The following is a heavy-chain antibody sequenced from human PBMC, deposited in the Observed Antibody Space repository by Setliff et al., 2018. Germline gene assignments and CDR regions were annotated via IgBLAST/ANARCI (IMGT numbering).Heavy chain of an antibody. V-gene: IGHV4-31*03. CDR1: GGPISSAGYY. D-gene: IGHD3-10*01. J-gene: IGHJ6*03. CDR2: IYYSGST. CDR3: ARAGSRRLLWFGREYYYYMDV. Sequence: LTCPVPGGPISSAGYYWSWIRQHPGKGLEWIGYIYYSGSTYYNPSLKSRVTISVDTSKNQFSLKLSSVTAADTAVYYCARAGSRRLLWFGREYYYYMDVWGKGTTGTVSS.